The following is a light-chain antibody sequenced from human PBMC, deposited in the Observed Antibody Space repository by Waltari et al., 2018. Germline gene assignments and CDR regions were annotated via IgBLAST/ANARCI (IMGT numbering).Light chain of an antibody. CDR1: SSDIGGYKR. V-gene: IGLV2-18*02. J-gene: IGLJ1*01. Sequence: QAALTQSPSVSGSPGQSVTISCTGTSSDIGGYKRVSWYQQHPDKAPKLLIYEVSNRPSGVSDRFSGSKSGNTASLIISGLQAEDEADYYCTSYATSSTFVFGAGTRLTVL. CDR2: EVS. CDR3: TSYATSSTFV.